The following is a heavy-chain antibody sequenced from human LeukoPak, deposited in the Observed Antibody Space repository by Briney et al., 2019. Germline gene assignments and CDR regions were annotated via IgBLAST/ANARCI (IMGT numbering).Heavy chain of an antibody. J-gene: IGHJ4*02. CDR3: AREGPTAALFDY. D-gene: IGHD4-17*01. CDR2: ISPTSGYI. CDR1: GFTFSSYA. Sequence: AGGSLRLSCAASGFTFSSYAMIWVRQAPGKGLEWVSSISPTSGYIYYADSVKGQFTISRDNAENSLYLLMNSLRAEDTAVYYCAREGPTAALFDYWGQGTQVTVSS. V-gene: IGHV3-21*01.